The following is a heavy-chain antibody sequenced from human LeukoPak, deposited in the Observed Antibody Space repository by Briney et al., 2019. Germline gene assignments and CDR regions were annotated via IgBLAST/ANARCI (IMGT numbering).Heavy chain of an antibody. J-gene: IGHJ5*02. CDR1: GGTFSSYA. Sequence: ASVKVSCKASGGTFSSYAISWVRQAPGQGLEWMGRIIPILGIANYAQKFQGRVTITADKSTSTAYMELSSLRSEDTAVYYCARDRDGSGSLYGMAGWFDPWGQGTLVTVSS. CDR3: ARDRDGSGSLYGMAGWFDP. CDR2: IIPILGIA. D-gene: IGHD3-10*01. V-gene: IGHV1-69*04.